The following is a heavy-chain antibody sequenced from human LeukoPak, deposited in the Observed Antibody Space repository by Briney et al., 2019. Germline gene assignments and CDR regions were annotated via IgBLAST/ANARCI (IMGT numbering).Heavy chain of an antibody. Sequence: GGSLRLSCGASGFTFNIFAMSWVRQAPGKGLEWVSTISGSGGSTYYADSVKGRFTISRDNAKNSLYLQMNSLRAEDTAVYYCARGVVVVVAAAYNWFDPWGQGTLVTVSS. CDR3: ARGVVVVVAAAYNWFDP. V-gene: IGHV3-23*01. J-gene: IGHJ5*02. D-gene: IGHD2-15*01. CDR1: GFTFNIFA. CDR2: ISGSGGST.